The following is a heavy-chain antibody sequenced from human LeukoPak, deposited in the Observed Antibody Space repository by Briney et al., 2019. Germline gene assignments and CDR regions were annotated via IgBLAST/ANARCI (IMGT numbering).Heavy chain of an antibody. CDR1: GFTFSSYS. V-gene: IGHV3-21*01. J-gene: IGHJ4*02. CDR2: ISSSSSYI. D-gene: IGHD2-21*02. Sequence: GGSLRLSCAASGFTFSSYSMNWVRQAPGKGLEWVSSISSSSSYIYYADSVKGRFTISRDNAKNSLYLQMNSLRAEDTAVYYCARDLPPTYCGGDCYRLYYFDYWGQGTLVTVSS. CDR3: ARDLPPTYCGGDCYRLYYFDY.